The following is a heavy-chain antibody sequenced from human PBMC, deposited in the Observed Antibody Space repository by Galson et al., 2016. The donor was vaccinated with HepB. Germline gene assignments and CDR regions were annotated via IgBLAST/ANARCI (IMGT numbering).Heavy chain of an antibody. Sequence: ETLSLTCTVSGSSIRTGYYWGWIRQSAGKGLEWIGSIYHSGTTYYKVSFKSRVTISVDTSKKQFSLKLRSVTAADTAVYYCARDSETAAGYYNGVDVWGQGTTVTVSS. J-gene: IGHJ6*02. D-gene: IGHD6-13*01. V-gene: IGHV4-38-2*02. CDR3: ARDSETAAGYYNGVDV. CDR2: IYHSGTT. CDR1: GSSIRTGYY.